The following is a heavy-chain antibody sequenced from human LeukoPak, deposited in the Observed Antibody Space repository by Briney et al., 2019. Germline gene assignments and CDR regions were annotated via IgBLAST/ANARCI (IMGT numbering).Heavy chain of an antibody. D-gene: IGHD3-9*01. Sequence: PGGSLRLSCAAYGFTFNNAWISWVRQAPGEGLEWVGRIKSKTDGGTTDYAASVKGRFTISRDDSKNTLYLKMNSVKTEDTAVYYCTTDLYYDILTGYYQPDYWGQGTLVTVSS. V-gene: IGHV3-15*01. CDR1: GFTFNNAW. CDR2: IKSKTDGGTT. CDR3: TTDLYYDILTGYYQPDY. J-gene: IGHJ4*02.